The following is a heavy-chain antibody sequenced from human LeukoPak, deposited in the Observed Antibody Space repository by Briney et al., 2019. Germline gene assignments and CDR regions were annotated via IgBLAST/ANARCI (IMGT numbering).Heavy chain of an antibody. CDR1: GCTFTWYY. CDR3: ASEPKVMRYCSSTSCKNCFDP. J-gene: IGHJ5*02. Sequence: ASVKVSCKASGCTFTWYYMHWVRQAPGQGLEWMGWINPNSGGTNYAQKFQGRVTMTRDTSISTAYMELSRLRSDDTAVYYCASEPKVMRYCSSTSCKNCFDPWGQGTLVTVSS. V-gene: IGHV1-2*02. CDR2: INPNSGGT. D-gene: IGHD2-2*01.